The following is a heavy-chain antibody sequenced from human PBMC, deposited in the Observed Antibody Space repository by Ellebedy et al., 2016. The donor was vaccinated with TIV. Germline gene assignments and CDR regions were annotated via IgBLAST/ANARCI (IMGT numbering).Heavy chain of an antibody. CDR2: ISAYTGDT. CDR3: ARDMVQGMVARYLWFDY. J-gene: IGHJ4*01. V-gene: IGHV1-18*04. CDR1: GYTFTSYF. Sequence: ASVKVSCKASGYTFTSYFIYWVRQAPGQGLEWMAWISAYTGDTNFAQNFQGRVTLTTDTSTSTTYMELRSLKSDDTAVYYCARDMVQGMVARYLWFDYWGQGTRVTVSS. D-gene: IGHD1-26*01.